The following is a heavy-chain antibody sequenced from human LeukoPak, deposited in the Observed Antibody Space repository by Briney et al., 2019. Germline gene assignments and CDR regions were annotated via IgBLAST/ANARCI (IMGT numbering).Heavy chain of an antibody. V-gene: IGHV3-48*03. CDR3: ARETQGLDF. D-gene: IGHD4-23*01. Sequence: PGGSLRLSCAASGFTFSSYEMNWVRQAPGKGLEWVSYISSSGSTIYYADSVKGRFTISRDNAKNSLYLQMNSLRAEDTAVYFCARETQGLDFWGQGILVTVSS. J-gene: IGHJ4*01. CDR2: ISSSGSTI. CDR1: GFTFSSYE.